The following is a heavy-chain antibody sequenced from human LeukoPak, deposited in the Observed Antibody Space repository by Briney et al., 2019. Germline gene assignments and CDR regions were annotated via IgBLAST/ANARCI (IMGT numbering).Heavy chain of an antibody. CDR3: ARNTNLDSSGYLGAYFDY. J-gene: IGHJ4*02. D-gene: IGHD3-22*01. CDR2: IYYSGST. CDR1: GGSISSYY. Sequence: SETLSLTCTVSGGSISSYYWSWVRQPPGKGLEWIGYIYYSGSTYYNPSLKSRVTISVDTSKNQFSLKLSSVTAADTAVYYCARNTNLDSSGYLGAYFDYWGQGTLVTVSS. V-gene: IGHV4-59*12.